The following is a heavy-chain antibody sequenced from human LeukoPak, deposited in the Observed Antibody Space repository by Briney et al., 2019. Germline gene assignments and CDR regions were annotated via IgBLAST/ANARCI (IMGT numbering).Heavy chain of an antibody. D-gene: IGHD3-16*01. V-gene: IGHV3-21*01. CDR3: ARSTYYDYV. Sequence: GGSLILSCAASGFTFSSYSMNWVRQAPGKGLEWVSYADSVKGRFTISRDNAKNSLYLQMNSLRAEDTAVYYCARSTYYDYVWGQGTLVTVSS. CDR1: GFTFSSYS. J-gene: IGHJ4*02.